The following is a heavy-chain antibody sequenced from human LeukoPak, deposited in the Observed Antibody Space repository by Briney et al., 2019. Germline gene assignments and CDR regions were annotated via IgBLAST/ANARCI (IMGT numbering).Heavy chain of an antibody. CDR3: AKDSTVSGSYYGMDV. V-gene: IGHV3-23*01. CDR1: GFAFNNYV. D-gene: IGHD3-3*01. Sequence: GGSLRLSCAASGFAFNNYVMTWGRQAPGKGLDWVSSISGSGGTTYYTDSVKGRFTISRDNSKNTLYLQMNSLRAEDTALYYCAKDSTVSGSYYGMDVWGQGTTVTVSS. CDR2: ISGSGGTT. J-gene: IGHJ6*02.